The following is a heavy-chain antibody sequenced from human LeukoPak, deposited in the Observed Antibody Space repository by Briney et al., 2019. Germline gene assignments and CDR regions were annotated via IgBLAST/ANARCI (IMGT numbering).Heavy chain of an antibody. CDR2: IDPSDSYT. CDR1: GYSFTSFW. Sequence: GESLKISCKGSGYSFTSFWITWVRQMPGKGLEWIGRIDPSDSYTNYGPSFQGHVSISAEKSTSTAYLQWSSLKASDAAMYYCARLAAGATIPNLDYWGQGTLVTVSS. V-gene: IGHV5-10-1*01. D-gene: IGHD1-26*01. CDR3: ARLAAGATIPNLDY. J-gene: IGHJ4*02.